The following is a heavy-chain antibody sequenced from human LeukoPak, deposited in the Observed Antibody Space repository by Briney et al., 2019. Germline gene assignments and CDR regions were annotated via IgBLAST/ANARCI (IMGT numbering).Heavy chain of an antibody. D-gene: IGHD3-22*01. CDR2: INHSGST. Sequence: SEILSLTCAVYGGSFSGYYWSWIRQPPGKGLEWIGEINHSGSTNYNPSLKSRVTISVDTSKNQFSLKLSSVTAADTAVYYCARHGGTYYYDSSGSDDAFDMWGQGTMVTVSS. CDR1: GGSFSGYY. J-gene: IGHJ3*02. CDR3: ARHGGTYYYDSSGSDDAFDM. V-gene: IGHV4-34*01.